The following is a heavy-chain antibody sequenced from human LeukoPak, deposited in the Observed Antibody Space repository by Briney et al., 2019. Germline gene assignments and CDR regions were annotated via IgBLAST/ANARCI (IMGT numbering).Heavy chain of an antibody. CDR1: GHTFTNYG. Sequence: ASVKVSCKASGHTFTNYGITWVRQAPGQGLEWMGWINPNSGGTKYAQKFQGRVTMTRDTSISTAYMELSSLRSDDMAMYYCAFFEYSSSSSHYWGQGTLVTVSS. D-gene: IGHD6-6*01. CDR2: INPNSGGT. CDR3: AFFEYSSSSSHY. V-gene: IGHV1-2*02. J-gene: IGHJ4*02.